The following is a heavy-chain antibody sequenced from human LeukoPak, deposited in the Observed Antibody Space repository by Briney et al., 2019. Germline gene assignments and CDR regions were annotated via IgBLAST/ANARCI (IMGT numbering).Heavy chain of an antibody. Sequence: SETLSLTCTVSGDSITSYYWSWIRQPPGKGLEWIGYIYYSGSTNYNPSLKSRVTISLDTHRTQFSLKLSSVTAADTAVYFCARSGYKYGADALDIWGQGTMVTVSS. CDR3: ARSGYKYGADALDI. CDR2: IYYSGST. J-gene: IGHJ3*02. CDR1: GDSITSYY. D-gene: IGHD5-18*01. V-gene: IGHV4-59*01.